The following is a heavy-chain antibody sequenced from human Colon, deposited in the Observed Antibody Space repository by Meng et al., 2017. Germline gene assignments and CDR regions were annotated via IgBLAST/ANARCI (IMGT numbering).Heavy chain of an antibody. CDR2: IDHFGIS. CDR1: GGSFSGFY. Sequence: VKKPQGAPGLLQPSETLPPTCPDSGGSFSGFYRSLIRQPPGKGLEWIGEIDHFGISNYNSSLKGRLTMSVDTSKKQISLTLTSVTAADTAVYYCATGLRHGDWFDPWGPGTLVTVSS. V-gene: IGHV4-34*02. CDR3: ATGLRHGDWFDP. D-gene: IGHD4-17*01. J-gene: IGHJ5*02.